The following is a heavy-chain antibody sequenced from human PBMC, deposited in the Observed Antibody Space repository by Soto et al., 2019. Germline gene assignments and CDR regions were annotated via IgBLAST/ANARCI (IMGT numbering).Heavy chain of an antibody. Sequence: QVQLQQWGAGLLKPSETLSLTCAVYGGSFSGYYWSWIRQPPGKGLEWIGEINHSGSTNYNPSLKSRVTISVDTSKNQFSLKLSSVTAADTAVYYCARVKGTMVRGVLQSRYYYYGMDVWGQGTTVTVSS. D-gene: IGHD3-10*01. CDR1: GGSFSGYY. CDR3: ARVKGTMVRGVLQSRYYYYGMDV. J-gene: IGHJ6*02. V-gene: IGHV4-34*01. CDR2: INHSGST.